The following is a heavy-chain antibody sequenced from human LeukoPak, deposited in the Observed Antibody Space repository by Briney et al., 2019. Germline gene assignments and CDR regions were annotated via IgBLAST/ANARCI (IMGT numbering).Heavy chain of an antibody. CDR1: GGSISSSSYY. D-gene: IGHD6-13*01. Sequence: SETLSLTCTVSGGSISSSSYYWGWIRQPPGKGLEWIGSIYYSGSTYYNPSLKSRVTISVDTSKNQFSLKLSSVTAADTAVYYCASLSLDRSSLDYWGQGTLVTVSS. V-gene: IGHV4-39*01. CDR2: IYYSGST. CDR3: ASLSLDRSSLDY. J-gene: IGHJ4*02.